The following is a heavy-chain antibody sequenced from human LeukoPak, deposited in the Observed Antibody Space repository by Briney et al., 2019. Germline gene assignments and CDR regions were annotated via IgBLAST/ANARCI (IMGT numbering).Heavy chain of an antibody. Sequence: KPSETLSLTCTVSGGSISSSSYYWGWIRQPPGKGLEWIGSIYYSGSTYYNPSLKSRVTISVDTSKNQFSLKLSSVTAADTAVYYCATPYSSSSRYFDLWGRGTLVTVSS. CDR3: ATPYSSSSRYFDL. J-gene: IGHJ2*01. CDR2: IYYSGST. V-gene: IGHV4-39*01. D-gene: IGHD6-13*01. CDR1: GGSISSSSYY.